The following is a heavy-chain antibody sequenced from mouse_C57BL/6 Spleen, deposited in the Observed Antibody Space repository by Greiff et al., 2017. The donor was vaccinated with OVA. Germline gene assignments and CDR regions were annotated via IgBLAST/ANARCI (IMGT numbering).Heavy chain of an antibody. J-gene: IGHJ2*01. Sequence: EVKLMESGGGLVKPGGSLKLSCAASGFTFSSYAMSWVRQTPEKRLEWVATISDGGSYTYYPDNVKGRFTISRDNAKNNLYLQMSHLKSEDTAMYYCARDHEPHYFDYWGQGTTLTVSS. CDR3: ARDHEPHYFDY. V-gene: IGHV5-4*01. CDR2: ISDGGSYT. CDR1: GFTFSSYA.